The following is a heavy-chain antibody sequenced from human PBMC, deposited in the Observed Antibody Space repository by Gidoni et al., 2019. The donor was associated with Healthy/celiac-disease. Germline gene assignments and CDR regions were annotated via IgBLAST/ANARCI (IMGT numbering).Heavy chain of an antibody. J-gene: IGHJ3*02. Sequence: EGQLVESGGVVLQPGGSLRRACADSGFTCDDYTMHWVRQSPGKGLEWVSLISWDGGSTYYADSVKGRFTISRDHSKTSLYLQMHSLRTEDTALYYCAKDIRYFDWLFGAFDIWGQGTMVTVSS. CDR2: ISWDGGST. CDR1: GFTCDDYT. V-gene: IGHV3-43*01. CDR3: AKDIRYFDWLFGAFDI. D-gene: IGHD3-9*01.